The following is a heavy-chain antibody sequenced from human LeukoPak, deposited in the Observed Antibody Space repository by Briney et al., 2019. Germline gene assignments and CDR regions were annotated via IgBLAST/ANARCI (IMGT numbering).Heavy chain of an antibody. V-gene: IGHV4-61*02. CDR3: ASPSPGFDP. CDR1: GGSITSTSYY. Sequence: SQTLSLTCTVSGGSITSTSYYWSWIRQPAGKRLEWIGRIFSSGTTNYNPSLQSRVTMTVDTSKNRFSLNLTSVTAADTAVYYCASPSPGFDPWGQGTLVTVSS. CDR2: IFSSGTT. J-gene: IGHJ5*02.